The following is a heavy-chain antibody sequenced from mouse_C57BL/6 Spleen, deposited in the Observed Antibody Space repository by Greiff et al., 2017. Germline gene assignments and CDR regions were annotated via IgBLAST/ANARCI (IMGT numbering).Heavy chain of an antibody. CDR2: IYPGSGST. CDR1: GYTFTSYW. J-gene: IGHJ3*01. Sequence: VQLQQSGAELVKPGASVKMSCKASGYTFTSYWITWVKQRPGQGLEWIGDIYPGSGSTNYNEKFKSKATLTVDTSSSTAYMQLSSLTSEASAVYYCASGDYGGAWFAYWGQGTLVTVSA. CDR3: ASGDYGGAWFAY. D-gene: IGHD2-4*01. V-gene: IGHV1-55*01.